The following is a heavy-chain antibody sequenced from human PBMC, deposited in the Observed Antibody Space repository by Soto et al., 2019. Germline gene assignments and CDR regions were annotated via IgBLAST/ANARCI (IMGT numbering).Heavy chain of an antibody. CDR3: TKPRSSLQWPPFDP. J-gene: IGHJ5*02. D-gene: IGHD6-19*01. V-gene: IGHV3-30*18. CDR2: ISSDGSKT. CDR1: GFAFSSYG. Sequence: QVKLVDSGGGVVQPGRSLRLSCVTSGFAFSSYGMHWVRQRPGKGPEWVAFISSDGSKTDYSDSVKGRFTISRDNRRNQLFRHMGSLRSEDSATYYCTKPRSSLQWPPFDPWGQGTRVTVSS.